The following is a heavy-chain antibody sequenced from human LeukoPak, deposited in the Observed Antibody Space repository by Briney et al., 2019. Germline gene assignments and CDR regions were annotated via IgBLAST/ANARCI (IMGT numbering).Heavy chain of an antibody. D-gene: IGHD4-23*01. V-gene: IGHV4-59*11. CDR1: GGSISSHY. CDR3: ARASYGGNSLVFVHFDY. J-gene: IGHJ4*02. CDR2: IYYSGST. Sequence: SETLSLTCTVSGGSISSHYWSWIRQPPGKGLEWIWYIYYSGSTNYNPSLKSRVTISVDTSKNQFSLKLSSVTAADTAVYYCARASYGGNSLVFVHFDYWGQGTLVTVSS.